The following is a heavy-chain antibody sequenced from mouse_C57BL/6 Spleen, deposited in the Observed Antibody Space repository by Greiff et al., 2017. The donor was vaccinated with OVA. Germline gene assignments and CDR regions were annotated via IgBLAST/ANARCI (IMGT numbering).Heavy chain of an antibody. CDR1: GYSFTSYY. D-gene: IGHD1-1*01. CDR3: ARGTTVVFDY. J-gene: IGHJ2*01. V-gene: IGHV1-66*01. Sequence: VQLQQSGPELVKPGASVKISCKASGYSFTSYYIHWVKQRPGQGLEWIGWIYPGCGNTKYNEKFKGKATLTADTSSSTAYMQLSSLTSEDSAVYYCARGTTVVFDYWGQGTTLTVSS. CDR2: IYPGCGNT.